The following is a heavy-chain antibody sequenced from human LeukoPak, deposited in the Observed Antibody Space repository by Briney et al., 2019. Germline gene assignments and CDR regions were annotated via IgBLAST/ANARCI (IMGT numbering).Heavy chain of an antibody. V-gene: IGHV4-59*01. Sequence: SETLSLTCTVSGGSISSYYWSWIRQPPGKGLEWIGYIYYSGSTYYNPSLKSRVTISVDTSKNQFSLKLSSVTAADTAVYYCARGPYDSSDLGDYWGQGTLVPVSS. J-gene: IGHJ4*02. CDR1: GGSISSYY. CDR2: IYYSGST. CDR3: ARGPYDSSDLGDY. D-gene: IGHD3-22*01.